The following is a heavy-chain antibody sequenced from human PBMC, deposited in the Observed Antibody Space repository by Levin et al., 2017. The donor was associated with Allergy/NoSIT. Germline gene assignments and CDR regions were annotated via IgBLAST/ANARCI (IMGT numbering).Heavy chain of an antibody. J-gene: IGHJ4*02. V-gene: IGHV4-34*01. CDR2: INHSGST. CDR1: GGSFSGYY. Sequence: SQTLSLTCAVYGGSFSGYYWSWIRQPPGKGLEWIGEINHSGSTNYNPSLKSRVTISVDTSKNQFSLKLSSVTAADTAVYYCARGQDDYGDYAEVDYWGQGTLVTVSS. D-gene: IGHD4-17*01. CDR3: ARGQDDYGDYAEVDY.